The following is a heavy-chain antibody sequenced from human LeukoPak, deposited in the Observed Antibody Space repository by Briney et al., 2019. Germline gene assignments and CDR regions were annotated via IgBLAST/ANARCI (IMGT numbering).Heavy chain of an antibody. CDR2: INPNSGGT. CDR1: GYTFTGYY. V-gene: IGHV1-2*02. J-gene: IGHJ4*02. CDR3: ASDYYDSSANLDY. Sequence: ASVKVSCKASGYTFTGYYMHWVRQAPGQGLEGMGWINPNSGGTNYAQKFQGRVTMTRDTSISTAYMELSRLRSDDTDVYYCASDYYDSSANLDYWGQGTLVTVSS. D-gene: IGHD3-22*01.